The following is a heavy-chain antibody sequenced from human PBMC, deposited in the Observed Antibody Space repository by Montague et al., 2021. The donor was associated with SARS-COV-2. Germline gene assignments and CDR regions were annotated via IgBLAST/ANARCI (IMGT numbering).Heavy chain of an antibody. CDR2: VNQSGTT. CDR3: ARDGSLRFEILIGPRHYYYGMDV. J-gene: IGHJ6*02. V-gene: IGHV4-34*01. D-gene: IGHD3-9*01. Sequence: SETLSLTCAISGGSFSNYCWSWIRQPPGKGLEWIGEVNQSGTTTYNPSVKSGVPISVDTSKNQFSLKLSSVTAADTAVYYCARDGSLRFEILIGPRHYYYGMDVWGQGTTVTVSS. CDR1: GGSFSNYC.